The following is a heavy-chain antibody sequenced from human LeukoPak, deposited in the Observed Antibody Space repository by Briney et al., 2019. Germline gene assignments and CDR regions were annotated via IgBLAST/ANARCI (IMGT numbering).Heavy chain of an antibody. D-gene: IGHD4-11*01. CDR1: GGSFSGYY. V-gene: IGHV4-34*01. CDR3: ARANHSNYGVLYFDY. Sequence: SETLSLTCAVYGGSFSGYYWSWIRQPPGKGLEWIGEINHSGSTNYNPSLKSRVTISVDTSKNQFSLKLSSVTAADTAVYYCARANHSNYGVLYFDYWGQGTLVTVSS. CDR2: INHSGST. J-gene: IGHJ4*02.